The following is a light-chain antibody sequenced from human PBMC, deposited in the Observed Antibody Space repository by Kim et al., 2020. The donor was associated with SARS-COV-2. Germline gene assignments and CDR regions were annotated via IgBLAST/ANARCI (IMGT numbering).Light chain of an antibody. CDR1: QSISND. CDR3: QQSYSIPT. Sequence: DIQMTQSPSSLSASVGDRVTITCRASQSISNDLNWYQQIAGKAPKLVIYSTSNLESGVPSRFSGSGSGTDFTLTIDSLQPEDFATYYCQQSYSIPTFGEGTKVEI. CDR2: STS. V-gene: IGKV1-39*01. J-gene: IGKJ4*01.